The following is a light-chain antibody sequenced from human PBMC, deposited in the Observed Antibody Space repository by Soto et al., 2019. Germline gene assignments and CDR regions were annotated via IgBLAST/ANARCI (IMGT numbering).Light chain of an antibody. J-gene: IGKJ4*01. V-gene: IGKV1-5*01. CDR2: DAS. CDR1: QGISRW. CDR3: QHHDTYPVT. Sequence: DIQMTQSPSTLSASVGDRVTITCRASQGISRWLAWYQQKPGKAPELLMYDASTLESAVPSRFSGSESGTEFTLTISSLQPDDFATYYCQHHDTYPVTFGGGTKVEVK.